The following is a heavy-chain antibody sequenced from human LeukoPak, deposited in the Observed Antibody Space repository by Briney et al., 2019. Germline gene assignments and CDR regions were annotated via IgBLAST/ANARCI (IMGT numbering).Heavy chain of an antibody. CDR2: IYYSGTT. CDR1: GGSISSRSYY. CDR3: ARWRYCGSDCYPSAFDI. D-gene: IGHD2-21*02. J-gene: IGHJ3*02. V-gene: IGHV4-39*07. Sequence: SETLSLTCTVSGGSISSRSYYWGWIRQSPGKGLEWIGTIYYSGTTYYNPSLKSRVTISVDTSKNQFSLKLTSVTAADTAVYYCARWRYCGSDCYPSAFDIWGQGTMVTVSS.